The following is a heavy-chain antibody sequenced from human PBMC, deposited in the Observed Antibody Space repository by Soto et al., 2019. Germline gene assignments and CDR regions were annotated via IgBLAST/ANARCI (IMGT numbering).Heavy chain of an antibody. CDR1: GFTFSSYG. D-gene: IGHD6-19*01. Sequence: GGSLRLSCAASGFTFSSYGMSWVRKAPGKGLEWVSAISGSGGSTYYADSVKGRFTISRDNSKNTLYLQMNSLRAEDTAVYYCATRPIAVAAIGPFDYWGEGTLVTXSS. V-gene: IGHV3-23*01. CDR2: ISGSGGST. CDR3: ATRPIAVAAIGPFDY. J-gene: IGHJ4*02.